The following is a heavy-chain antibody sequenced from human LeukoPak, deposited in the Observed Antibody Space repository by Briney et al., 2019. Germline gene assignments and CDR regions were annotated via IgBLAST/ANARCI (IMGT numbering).Heavy chain of an antibody. CDR1: GYTFTSYD. CDR3: ARGPLRHYYYYMDV. Sequence: ASVKVSCKASGYTFTSYDINWVRQATGQGLEWMGWMNPNSGNTGYAQKFQGRVTITRNTSISTAYMELSSLRSEDTAVYYCARGPLRHYYYYMDVWGKGTTVTVSS. V-gene: IGHV1-8*03. CDR2: MNPNSGNT. J-gene: IGHJ6*03.